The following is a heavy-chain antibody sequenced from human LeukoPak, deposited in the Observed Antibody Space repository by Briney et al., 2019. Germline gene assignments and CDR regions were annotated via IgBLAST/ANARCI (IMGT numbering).Heavy chain of an antibody. CDR2: IIPIFGTA. D-gene: IGHD2-21*02. Sequence: SVKVSCKASGGTFSSYAISWVRQAPGQGFEWMGGIIPIFGTANYAQKFQGRVTITADESTSTAYMELSSLRSEDTAVYYCARWSSGDYEAQYYYYYMDVWGKGTTVTVSS. J-gene: IGHJ6*03. V-gene: IGHV1-69*13. CDR3: ARWSSGDYEAQYYYYYMDV. CDR1: GGTFSSYA.